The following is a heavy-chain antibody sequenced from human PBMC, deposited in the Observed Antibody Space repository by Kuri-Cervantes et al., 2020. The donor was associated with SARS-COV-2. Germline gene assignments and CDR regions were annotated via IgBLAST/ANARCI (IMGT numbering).Heavy chain of an antibody. J-gene: IGHJ4*02. CDR2: ISYDGSNK. CDR3: AKGSATSV. CDR1: GFTFSSYA. V-gene: IGHV3-30-3*01. Sequence: LSLTCAASGFTFSSYAMHWVRQAPGKGLEWVAVISYDGSNKYYADSVKGRFTISRDNSKNTLYLQMNSLRAEDTAVYYCAKGSATSVWGQGTLVTVSS. D-gene: IGHD1-26*01.